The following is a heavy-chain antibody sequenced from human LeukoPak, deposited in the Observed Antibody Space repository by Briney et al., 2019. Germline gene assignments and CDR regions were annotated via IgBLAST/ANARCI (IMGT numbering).Heavy chain of an antibody. V-gene: IGHV3-30*02. Sequence: PAGSLRLSCPASGFTFSSYCMHWVRQAPGKGLEWVAFIRYDGSNKYYADSVKGRFTISRDNSKNTLYLQMNSLRAEDTAVYYCAKVGTAMVTSNWFDPWGQGTLVTVSS. D-gene: IGHD5-18*01. CDR3: AKVGTAMVTSNWFDP. J-gene: IGHJ5*02. CDR1: GFTFSSYC. CDR2: IRYDGSNK.